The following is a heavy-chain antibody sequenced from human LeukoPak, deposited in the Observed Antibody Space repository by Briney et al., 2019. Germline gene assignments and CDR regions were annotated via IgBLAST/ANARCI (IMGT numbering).Heavy chain of an antibody. CDR2: IIPILGIA. J-gene: IGHJ4*02. CDR3: ASLLVGATRGIDY. CDR1: GGTFSSYA. Sequence: SVKVSCKALGGTFSSYAISWVRQAPGQGLEWMGRIIPILGIANYAQKFQGRVTITADKSTSTAYMELSSLRSEDTAVYYCASLLVGATRGIDYWGQGTLVTVSS. D-gene: IGHD1-26*01. V-gene: IGHV1-69*04.